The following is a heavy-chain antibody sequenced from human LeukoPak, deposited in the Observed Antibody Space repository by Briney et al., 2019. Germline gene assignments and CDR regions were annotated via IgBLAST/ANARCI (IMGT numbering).Heavy chain of an antibody. Sequence: GRSLRLSCAASGFTFSTYGMHWVRQAPGKGLEWVSLISYDGSSIYYADSVKGRFTISRDNSKNTLYLQMNSLRAEDTAVYYCAKDRYCSGGSCNYDALDCWGQRTLVAVSS. CDR3: AKDRYCSGGSCNYDALDC. CDR1: GFTFSTYG. J-gene: IGHJ4*02. D-gene: IGHD2-15*01. V-gene: IGHV3-30*18. CDR2: ISYDGSSI.